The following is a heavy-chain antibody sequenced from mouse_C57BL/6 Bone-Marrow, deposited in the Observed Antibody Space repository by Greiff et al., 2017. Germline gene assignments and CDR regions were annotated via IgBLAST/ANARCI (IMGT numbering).Heavy chain of an antibody. D-gene: IGHD1-1*01. CDR1: GYTFTSYG. J-gene: IGHJ2*01. CDR2: IYPRSGNT. Sequence: VQLQQSGAELARPGAPVKLSCKASGYTFTSYGISWVKQRTGQGLEWIGEIYPRSGNTYYNEKFKGKATLTADKSSSTAYMELRSLTSEDSAVYFCARDYYGGYYFDYWGQGTTLTVSS. CDR3: ARDYYGGYYFDY. V-gene: IGHV1-81*01.